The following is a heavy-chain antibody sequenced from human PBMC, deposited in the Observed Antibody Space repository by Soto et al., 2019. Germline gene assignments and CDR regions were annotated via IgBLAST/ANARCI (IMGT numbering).Heavy chain of an antibody. D-gene: IGHD4-17*01. CDR1: GFTFSSYG. Sequence: LRLSCAASGFTFSSYGMHWVRQAPGKGLEWVAVIFYDGTKKFYADSMKGRFTISRDNSKNTLFLQMNSLRAEDTAVYYCAKDRGALRWSEEHYYFDYWGQGTLVTVSS. J-gene: IGHJ4*02. V-gene: IGHV3-30*18. CDR2: IFYDGTKK. CDR3: AKDRGALRWSEEHYYFDY.